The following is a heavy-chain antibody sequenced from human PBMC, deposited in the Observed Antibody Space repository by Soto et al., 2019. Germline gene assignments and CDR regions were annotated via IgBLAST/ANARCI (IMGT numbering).Heavy chain of an antibody. J-gene: IGHJ4*02. V-gene: IGHV3-23*01. Sequence: EVQLLDSGGGLVQPGGSLRLSCAASGFSFSDYAMNWVRQAPGKGLEWVSEISATGGSTFYADFVKGRFTISRDNSKNTLYLHLTSLRDEDTARYYCAKASSAWYDSKGYYFDDWGPGTLVTVSS. CDR1: GFSFSDYA. D-gene: IGHD6-19*01. CDR3: AKASSAWYDSKGYYFDD. CDR2: ISATGGST.